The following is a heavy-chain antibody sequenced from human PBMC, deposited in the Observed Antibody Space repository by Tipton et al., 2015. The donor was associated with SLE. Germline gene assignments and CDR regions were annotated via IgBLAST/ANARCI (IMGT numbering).Heavy chain of an antibody. J-gene: IGHJ4*02. Sequence: SLRLSCAASGFTFSSYAMSWVRQARGKGLEWVSVIYSGGNTDYADSVKGRFTISRDNSKNTLNLQMNSLRADDTAIYYCAKVSSSWVLVFDYWGQGTLVTVSS. CDR1: GFTFSSYA. CDR3: AKVSSSWVLVFDY. CDR2: IYSGGNT. D-gene: IGHD6-13*01. V-gene: IGHV3-23*03.